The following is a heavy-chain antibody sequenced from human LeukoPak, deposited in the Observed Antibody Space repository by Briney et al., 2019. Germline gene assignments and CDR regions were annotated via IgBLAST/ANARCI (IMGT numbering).Heavy chain of an antibody. Sequence: GGSLRLSCAASGFTFSTYSMNWVRQAPGKGLEWVSSISSSSVYIYYTDSVKDRFTISRDNAKNSLYLQMNSLRAEDTAVYYCARDHGIVGATTTSGPNDAFDIWGQGTMVTVSS. D-gene: IGHD1-26*01. J-gene: IGHJ3*02. CDR3: ARDHGIVGATTTSGPNDAFDI. CDR2: ISSSSVYI. V-gene: IGHV3-21*01. CDR1: GFTFSTYS.